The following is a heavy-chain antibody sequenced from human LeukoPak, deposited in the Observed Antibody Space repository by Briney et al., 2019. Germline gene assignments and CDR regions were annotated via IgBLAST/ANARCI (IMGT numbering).Heavy chain of an antibody. CDR3: ARVAVVVPAVSHAFDI. D-gene: IGHD2-2*01. J-gene: IGHJ3*02. CDR1: GYTFTGYY. V-gene: IGHV1-2*02. CDR2: INPNSGGT. Sequence: ASVKVSCKASGYTFTGYYMHWVRQAPGQGLEWMGWINPNSGGTNYAQKFQGRVTMTRDTSISTAYMELSRLRSDDTAVYYCARVAVVVPAVSHAFDIWGRGTMVTVSS.